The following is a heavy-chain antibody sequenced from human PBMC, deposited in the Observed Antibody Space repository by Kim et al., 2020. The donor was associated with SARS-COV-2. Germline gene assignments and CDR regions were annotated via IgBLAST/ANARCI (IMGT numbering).Heavy chain of an antibody. CDR3: ARDSRYCSGGSCYSNGIDV. CDR2: ISYDGSNK. V-gene: IGHV3-30*04. Sequence: GGSLRLSCAASGFTFSSYAMHWVRQAPGKGLEWVAVISYDGSNKYYADSVKGRFTISRDNSKNTLYLQMNSLRAEDTAVYYCARDSRYCSGGSCYSNGIDVCGPGTTVTVSS. J-gene: IGHJ6*02. CDR1: GFTFSSYA. D-gene: IGHD2-15*01.